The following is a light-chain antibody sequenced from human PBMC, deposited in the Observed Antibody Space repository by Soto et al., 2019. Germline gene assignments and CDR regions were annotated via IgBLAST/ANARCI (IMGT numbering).Light chain of an antibody. J-gene: IGKJ5*01. V-gene: IGKV1-9*01. Sequence: DIQLTQSPPFLSASVGDRVTITCRASQGITNYLAWYQQKPGKAPKLLIYGASTLQSGVPSRFSGSGSGTEFTFTISSLQPEDFATYYCQQLNSYPLTFGQGTRLEIK. CDR1: QGITNY. CDR2: GAS. CDR3: QQLNSYPLT.